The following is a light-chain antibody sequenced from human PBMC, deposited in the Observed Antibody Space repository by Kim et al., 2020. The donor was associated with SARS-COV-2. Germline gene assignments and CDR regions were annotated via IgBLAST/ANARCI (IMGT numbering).Light chain of an antibody. CDR3: QQRTNWPPFT. Sequence: LSPGYTAPLSCRASHSVSDFLAWYQQKPGQAPRLLISDASNRAPGIPARFSGSGSGTDFTLTISSLEPEDFAVYYCQQRTNWPPFTFGQGTKLEI. CDR2: DAS. CDR1: HSVSDF. J-gene: IGKJ2*01. V-gene: IGKV3-11*01.